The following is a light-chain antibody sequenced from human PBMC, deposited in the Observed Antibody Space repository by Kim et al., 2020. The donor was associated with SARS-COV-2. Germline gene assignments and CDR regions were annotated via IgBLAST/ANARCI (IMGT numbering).Light chain of an antibody. CDR1: KLGDKY. CDR2: QDS. Sequence: PGQAASITCSGGKLGDKYACWYQQKPGQSPVLVIYQDSKRPSGIPERFSGSNSGNTATLTISGTQAMDEADYYCQAWDSSTAVFGGGTQLTVL. V-gene: IGLV3-1*01. CDR3: QAWDSSTAV. J-gene: IGLJ2*01.